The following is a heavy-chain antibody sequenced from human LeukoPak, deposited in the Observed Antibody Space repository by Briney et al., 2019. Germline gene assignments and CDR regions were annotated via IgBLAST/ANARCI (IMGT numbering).Heavy chain of an antibody. CDR1: GYTFTSYY. CDR3: ARASPLSSGWYAYYYYYYMDV. D-gene: IGHD6-19*01. J-gene: IGHJ6*03. CDR2: INPSGGST. Sequence: ASVKVSCKASGYTFTSYYMHWVRQAPGQGLEWMGIINPSGGSTSYAQKFQGRVTMTRDTSTSTVYMELSSLRSEDTAVYYCARASPLSSGWYAYYYYYYMDVWGKGTTVTVSS. V-gene: IGHV1-46*01.